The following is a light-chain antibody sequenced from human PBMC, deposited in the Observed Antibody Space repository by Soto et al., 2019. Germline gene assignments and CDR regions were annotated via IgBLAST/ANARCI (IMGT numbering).Light chain of an antibody. CDR3: QKYSSAPLT. V-gene: IGKV1-27*01. J-gene: IGKJ1*01. CDR1: QGIRNY. CDR2: AAS. Sequence: DIQMTQSPSSLSASVGDRVTITCRASQGIRNYLAWYQQKPGKVPKLLIYAASTFQSGVPSRFSGSGFGTDFTLSFSSLQPEDVATYYCQKYSSAPLTFGQGTKVDIK.